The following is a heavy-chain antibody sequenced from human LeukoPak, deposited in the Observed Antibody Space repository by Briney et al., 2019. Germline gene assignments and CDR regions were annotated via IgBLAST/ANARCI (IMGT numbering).Heavy chain of an antibody. J-gene: IGHJ6*03. V-gene: IGHV5-51*01. CDR2: IYPGDSDT. Sequence: GESLKISGKGSGYSFTSYWIGWVRQMPGKGLEWMGIIYPGDSDTRYSPSFQGQVTISADKSISTAYLQWSSLKASDTAMYYCARHGTYYYDSSGYRDSYYYYMDVWGKGTTVTVSS. CDR3: ARHGTYYYDSSGYRDSYYYYMDV. CDR1: GYSFTSYW. D-gene: IGHD3-22*01.